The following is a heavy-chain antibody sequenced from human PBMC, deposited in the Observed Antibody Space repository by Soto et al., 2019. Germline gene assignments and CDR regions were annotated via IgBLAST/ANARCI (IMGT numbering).Heavy chain of an antibody. Sequence: GGSLRLSCAASGFTVSSNYMSWVRQAPGKGLEWVSVIYSGGSTYYADSVKGRFTISIDNSKNTLYLQMNSLRAEDMAVYYCARDKGGGAFDIWGQGTMVTVSS. CDR1: GFTVSSNY. CDR3: ARDKGGGAFDI. D-gene: IGHD2-15*01. CDR2: IYSGGST. J-gene: IGHJ3*02. V-gene: IGHV3-53*01.